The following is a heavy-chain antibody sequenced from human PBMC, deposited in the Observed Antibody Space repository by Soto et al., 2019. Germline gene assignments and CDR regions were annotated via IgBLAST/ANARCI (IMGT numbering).Heavy chain of an antibody. V-gene: IGHV5-51*01. D-gene: IGHD2-8*02. J-gene: IGHJ3*02. CDR3: AIGGEWYFFDI. CDR1: GYSFTNYW. Sequence: GESLKISCNGSGYSFTNYWIGWVRQMPGKGLEWMGVIYPGDSDTRYNPSFEGQAIISSDKSISTVYLQWSSLKASDTAMYYCAIGGEWYFFDIWAQGTMVTVSS. CDR2: IYPGDSDT.